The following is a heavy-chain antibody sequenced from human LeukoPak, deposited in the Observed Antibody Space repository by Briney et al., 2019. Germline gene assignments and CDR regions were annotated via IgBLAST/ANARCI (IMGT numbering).Heavy chain of an antibody. V-gene: IGHV3-64D*06. J-gene: IGHJ4*02. Sequence: GGSLRLSCSASGFTFNRYGMYWVRQAPGKGLEYVSAISINGGSTYYADSVKGRFTISRDNSKNTLYLQMSSLRAEDAAVYYCEKTFGEVAENFDYWGQGPLVTVSS. D-gene: IGHD3-10*01. CDR1: GFTFNRYG. CDR2: ISINGGST. CDR3: EKTFGEVAENFDY.